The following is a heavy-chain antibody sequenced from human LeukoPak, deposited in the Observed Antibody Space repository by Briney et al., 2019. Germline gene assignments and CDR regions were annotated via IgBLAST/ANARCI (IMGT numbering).Heavy chain of an antibody. V-gene: IGHV3-23*01. D-gene: IGHD6-19*01. Sequence: GGSLRLSCAASGFTFSRHAMSWVRQAPGKGLDWVSGISGSGDNTYDADSVKGRFTISRDNSKNTVYLQMNSLRAEDTAVYYCAKDHRSGCLGYWGQGTLVTVSS. J-gene: IGHJ4*02. CDR1: GFTFSRHA. CDR2: ISGSGDNT. CDR3: AKDHRSGCLGY.